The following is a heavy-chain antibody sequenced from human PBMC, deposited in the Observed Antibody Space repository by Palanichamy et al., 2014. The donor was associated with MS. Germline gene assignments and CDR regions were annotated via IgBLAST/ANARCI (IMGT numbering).Heavy chain of an antibody. D-gene: IGHD2-2*01. CDR1: GFTFSSYA. Sequence: EVQLLESGGGLVQPGGSLRLSCAASGFTFSSYAMSWVRQAPGKGLEWVSAISGSGGSTYYADSVKGRFTISRDNSKNTLYLQMNSLRAEDTAVYYCAKLGYCSSTSCYSEADFDYWGQGTLVTVSS. CDR3: AKLGYCSSTSCYSEADFDY. CDR2: ISGSGGST. V-gene: IGHV3-23*01. J-gene: IGHJ4*02.